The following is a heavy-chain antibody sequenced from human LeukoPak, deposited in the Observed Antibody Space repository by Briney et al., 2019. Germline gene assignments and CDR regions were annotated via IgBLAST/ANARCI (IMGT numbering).Heavy chain of an antibody. CDR2: ISAYNGNT. D-gene: IGHD6-19*01. J-gene: IGHJ3*02. V-gene: IGHV1-18*01. CDR1: GYTFTSYG. CDR3: ARPQSPSGWHDAFDI. Sequence: VASVKVSCKASGYTFTSYGISWVRQAPGQGLEWMGWISAYNGNTNYAQKLQGRVTMTTDTSTSTAYMELRSLRSDDTAVYYCARPQSPSGWHDAFDIWGQGTMVTVSS.